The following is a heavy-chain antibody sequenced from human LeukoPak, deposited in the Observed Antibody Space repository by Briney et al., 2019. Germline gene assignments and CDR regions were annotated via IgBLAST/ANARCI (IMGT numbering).Heavy chain of an antibody. CDR3: AKAAYGDYVNWFDP. Sequence: GGSLRLSCAASGFTFSSHAMTWVRQAPGKGLEWVSSIGGIGASTYYVDSVKGRFTISRDNSKNTLYLQMNSLRAEDTALYYCAKAAYGDYVNWFDPWGQGILVIVSS. V-gene: IGHV3-23*01. J-gene: IGHJ5*02. CDR1: GFTFSSHA. D-gene: IGHD4-17*01. CDR2: IGGIGAST.